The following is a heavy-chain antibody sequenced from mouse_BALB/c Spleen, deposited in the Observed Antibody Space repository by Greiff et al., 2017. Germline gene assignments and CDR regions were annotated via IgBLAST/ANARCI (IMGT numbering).Heavy chain of an antibody. Sequence: QVQLKESGAELAKPGASVKMSCKASGYTFTSYWMHWVKQRPGQGLEWIGYINPSTGYTEYNQKFKDKATLTADKSSSTAYMQLSSLTSEDSAVYFCARESNYGAMDYWGQGTSVTVSS. V-gene: IGHV1-7*01. D-gene: IGHD2-5*01. CDR2: INPSTGYT. CDR3: ARESNYGAMDY. J-gene: IGHJ4*01. CDR1: GYTFTSYW.